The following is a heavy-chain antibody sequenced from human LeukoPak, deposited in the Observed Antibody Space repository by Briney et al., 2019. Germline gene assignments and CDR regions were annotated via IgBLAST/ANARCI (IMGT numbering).Heavy chain of an antibody. V-gene: IGHV3-48*04. CDR3: ARAEYSSGWYTGYFDY. CDR1: GFTFSSYS. Sequence: GGSLRLSCAASGFTFSSYSMNWVRQAPGKGLEWVSYISSSSSTIYYADSVKGRFTISRDNAKNSLYLQMNSLRAEDTAVYYCARAEYSSGWYTGYFDYWGQGTLVTVSS. D-gene: IGHD6-19*01. CDR2: ISSSSSTI. J-gene: IGHJ4*02.